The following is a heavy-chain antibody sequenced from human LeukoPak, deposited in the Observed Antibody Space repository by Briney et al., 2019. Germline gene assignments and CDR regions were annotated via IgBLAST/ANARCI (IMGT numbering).Heavy chain of an antibody. V-gene: IGHV3-53*01. D-gene: IGHD4-17*01. J-gene: IGHJ6*02. Sequence: GGSLRLSCAASGFTVSSNYMSWVRQAPGKGLEWVSVIYSGGSTYYADSVKGRFTISRDNSKNTLYLQMNSLRAEDTAVYYCARWQGAVTTSNQYYGMDVWGQGTTVTVSS. CDR3: ARWQGAVTTSNQYYGMDV. CDR2: IYSGGST. CDR1: GFTVSSNY.